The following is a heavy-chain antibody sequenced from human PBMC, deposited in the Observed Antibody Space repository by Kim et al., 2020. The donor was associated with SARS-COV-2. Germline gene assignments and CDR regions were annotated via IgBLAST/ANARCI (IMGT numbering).Heavy chain of an antibody. CDR2: ISGSGGST. V-gene: IGHV3-23*01. Sequence: GGSLRLSCAASGFTFSSYAMSWVRQAPGKGLEWVSAISGSGGSTYYADSVKGRFTISRDNSKNTLYLQMNSLRAEDTAVYYCAKSRQTGTTYYYYYMDVWGKGTTVTVSS. CDR3: AKSRQTGTTYYYYYMDV. J-gene: IGHJ6*03. D-gene: IGHD1-7*01. CDR1: GFTFSSYA.